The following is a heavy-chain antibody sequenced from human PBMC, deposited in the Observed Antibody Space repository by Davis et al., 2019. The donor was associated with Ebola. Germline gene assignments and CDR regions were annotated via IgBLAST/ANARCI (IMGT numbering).Heavy chain of an antibody. CDR2: VYSSGST. D-gene: IGHD2-2*01. J-gene: IGHJ5*01. V-gene: IGHV4-30-4*07. CDR1: GGSISSGGYS. Sequence: MPSETLSLTCAVSGGSISSGGYSWSWIRQPPGKRLEWTGFVYSSGSTYYNPSLESRLTMSVDTSKNQFSLHLNSVTPDDTAVYYCARGDNYAFDSWGQGTLVTVSS. CDR3: ARGDNYAFDS.